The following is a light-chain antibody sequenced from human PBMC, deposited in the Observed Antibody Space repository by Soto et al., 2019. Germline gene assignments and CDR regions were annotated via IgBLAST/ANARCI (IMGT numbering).Light chain of an antibody. Sequence: QSVLTQPPSVSGAPGQRVTISCTESSDNIGAGYDVHWYQQLPGTAPKLLIYGNSNRHSGVPDRFSGSKSGTSASLTITGLQAEDESDYYCKSYDSSLSGWVFGGGTKLTVL. V-gene: IGLV1-40*01. CDR1: SDNIGAGYD. CDR2: GNS. J-gene: IGLJ3*02. CDR3: KSYDSSLSGWV.